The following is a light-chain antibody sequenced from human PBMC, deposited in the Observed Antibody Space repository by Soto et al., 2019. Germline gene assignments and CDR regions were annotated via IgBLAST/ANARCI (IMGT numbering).Light chain of an antibody. CDR2: GAS. Sequence: VLAQSPGTPSLSPGERVTLSCRASQTVSSNYLAWYQQKPGQAPRLLIYGASSRATGIPDRFSGSGSGTDFTLTISRLEPEDFAVYYCQQYGSSVSYTFGQGTKLEIK. V-gene: IGKV3-20*01. CDR3: QQYGSSVSYT. CDR1: QTVSSNY. J-gene: IGKJ2*01.